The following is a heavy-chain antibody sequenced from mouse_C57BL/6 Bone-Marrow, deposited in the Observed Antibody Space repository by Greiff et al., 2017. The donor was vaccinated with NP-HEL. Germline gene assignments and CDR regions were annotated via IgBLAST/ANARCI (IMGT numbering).Heavy chain of an antibody. J-gene: IGHJ2*01. Sequence: EVKVVESGGGLVKPGGSLKLSCAASGFTFSSYAMSWVRQTPEKRLEWVATISDGGSYTYYPDNVKGRFTISRDNAKNNLYLQMSHLKSEDTAMYYCAREGSPYDYLDYWGQGTTLTVSS. CDR3: AREGSPYDYLDY. CDR1: GFTFSSYA. D-gene: IGHD2-3*01. CDR2: ISDGGSYT. V-gene: IGHV5-4*01.